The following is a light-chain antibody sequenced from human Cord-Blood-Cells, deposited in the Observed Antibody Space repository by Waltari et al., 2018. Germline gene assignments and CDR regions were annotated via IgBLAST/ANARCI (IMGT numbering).Light chain of an antibody. CDR2: DAS. Sequence: DIQMTQSPSSLSASVGDRVTITCQASQDISNYLNWYQQKPGKAPKLLIYDASKLETGVPSRCSGSGSGTDFTFTISSLQPEDIATYYCQQYDNLPPYTFGQGTKLEIK. J-gene: IGKJ2*01. V-gene: IGKV1-33*01. CDR1: QDISNY. CDR3: QQYDNLPPYT.